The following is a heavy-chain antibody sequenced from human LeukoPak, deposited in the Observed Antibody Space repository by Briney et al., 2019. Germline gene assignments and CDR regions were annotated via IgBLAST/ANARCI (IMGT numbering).Heavy chain of an antibody. D-gene: IGHD5-24*01. Sequence: GGSLRLSCAASGFTSSSSWMNWVRQAPGEGLQWVGNINPEGSQTRFVDSVMGRFTMSKDNAKNALYLQMNNLRVEDTAVFYCAAWTDRGYNFWGQGTVVTVSS. CDR2: INPEGSQT. CDR3: AAWTDRGYNF. V-gene: IGHV3-7*01. J-gene: IGHJ4*02. CDR1: GFTSSSSW.